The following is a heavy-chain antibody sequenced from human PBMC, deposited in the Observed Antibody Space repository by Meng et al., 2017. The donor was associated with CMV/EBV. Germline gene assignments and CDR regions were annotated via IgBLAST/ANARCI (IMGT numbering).Heavy chain of an antibody. CDR1: GGSLSSSSYY. CDR3: AAPAAAGPGWFDP. Sequence: LQLQESGHGLVNPSGPLSLTCTVSGGSLSSSSYYWGWIRQPPGKGLEWIGSIYYSGSTYYNPSLKSRVTISVDTSKNQFSLKLSSVTAADTAAYYCAAPAAAGPGWFDPWGQGTLVTVSS. D-gene: IGHD6-13*01. CDR2: IYYSGST. V-gene: IGHV4-39*07. J-gene: IGHJ5*02.